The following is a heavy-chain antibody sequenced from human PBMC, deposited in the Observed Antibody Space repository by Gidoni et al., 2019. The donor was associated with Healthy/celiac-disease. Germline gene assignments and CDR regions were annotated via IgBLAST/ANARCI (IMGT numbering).Heavy chain of an antibody. CDR2: ISSSGSTI. CDR1: GFTFSSYE. V-gene: IGHV3-48*03. Sequence: EVQLVESGGGLVQPGGSLRLSCAASGFTFSSYEMNWVRQAPGKGLEWVSYISSSGSTIYYADSVKGRSTISRDNAKNSLYLQMNSLRAEDTAVYYCARVAAARVFDYWGQGTLVTVSS. D-gene: IGHD6-13*01. J-gene: IGHJ4*02. CDR3: ARVAAARVFDY.